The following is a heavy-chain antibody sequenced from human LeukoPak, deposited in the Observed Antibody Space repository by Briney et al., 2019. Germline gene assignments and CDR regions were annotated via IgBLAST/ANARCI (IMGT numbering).Heavy chain of an antibody. V-gene: IGHV4-31*02. D-gene: IGHD2-2*01. Sequence: LRLSCAASGFTFSSYAMSWIRQHPGKGLEWIGYIYYSGSTYYNPSLKSRVTISVDTSKNQFSLKLSSVTAADTAVYYCASHCSSTSCSTRGNWFDPWGQGTLVTVSS. CDR2: IYYSGST. CDR1: GFTFSSYA. J-gene: IGHJ5*02. CDR3: ASHCSSTSCSTRGNWFDP.